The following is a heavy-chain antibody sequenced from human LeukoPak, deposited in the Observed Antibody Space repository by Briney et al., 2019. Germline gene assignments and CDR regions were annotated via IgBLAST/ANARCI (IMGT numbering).Heavy chain of an antibody. J-gene: IGHJ4*02. D-gene: IGHD3-10*01. CDR3: ASNLNYYGSGSYYNAVDY. CDR1: GFTFSSYA. CDR2: ISGSGGST. V-gene: IGHV3-23*01. Sequence: VGSLRLSCAASGFTFSSYAMSWVRQAPGKGLEWVSAISGSGGSTYYADSVKGRFTISRDNSKNTLYLQMNSLRAEDTAVYYCASNLNYYGSGSYYNAVDYWGQGTLVTVSS.